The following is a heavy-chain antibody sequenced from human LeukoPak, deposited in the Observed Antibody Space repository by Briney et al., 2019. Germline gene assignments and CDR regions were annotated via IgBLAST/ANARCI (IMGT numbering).Heavy chain of an antibody. Sequence: PSETLSLTCTVSGGFLSISSYYWRWIRQPPGKGLARIGCIYYSGSTYYNPSLKSRVTISVDTSKNQFSLKLSSVTAADTAVYYCASYCSSTSCHDDAFDIWGQGTMVTVSS. V-gene: IGHV4-39*01. CDR3: ASYCSSTSCHDDAFDI. D-gene: IGHD2-2*01. CDR2: IYYSGST. J-gene: IGHJ3*02. CDR1: GGFLSISSYY.